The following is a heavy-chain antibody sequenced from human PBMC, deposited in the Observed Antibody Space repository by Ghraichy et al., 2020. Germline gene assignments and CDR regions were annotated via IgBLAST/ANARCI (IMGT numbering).Heavy chain of an antibody. CDR3: ARTIYSAYARCEGIDP. Sequence: SETLSLTCAVSGGSISSSNWWTWVRQSPGKGLEWIGEIYDSGNTNYNPSLKTRVTISIDKSKNQFSLEVRSVTAADTAVYFCARTIYSAYARCEGIDPWGQGTLVTVSS. CDR2: IYDSGNT. D-gene: IGHD5-12*01. V-gene: IGHV4-4*02. CDR1: GGSISSSNW. J-gene: IGHJ5*02.